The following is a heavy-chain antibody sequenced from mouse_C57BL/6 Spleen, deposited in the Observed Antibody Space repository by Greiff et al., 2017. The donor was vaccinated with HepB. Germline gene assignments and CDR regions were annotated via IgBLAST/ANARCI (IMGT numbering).Heavy chain of an antibody. Sequence: QVQLQQPGAELVMPGASVKLSCKASGYTFTSYWMHWVKPRPGQGLEWIGEIDPSDSYTNYNQKFKGKSTLTVDKSSSTAYMQLSSLTSEDSAVYYCARRITGGPWFAYWGQGTLVTVSA. CDR1: GYTFTSYW. CDR2: IDPSDSYT. J-gene: IGHJ3*01. D-gene: IGHD1-1*01. CDR3: ARRITGGPWFAY. V-gene: IGHV1-69*01.